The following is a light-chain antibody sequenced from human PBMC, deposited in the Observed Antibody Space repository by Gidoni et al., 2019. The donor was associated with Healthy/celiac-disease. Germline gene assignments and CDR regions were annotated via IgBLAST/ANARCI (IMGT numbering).Light chain of an antibody. V-gene: IGKV3-15*01. CDR3: QQYNNWPLYT. CDR1: QSVSST. CDR2: GAS. Sequence: EIVMTQSPATLSVSPGERATLSCRASQSVSSTLAWYQQKPGPAPRLLIYGASTRATGIPGRFSGSGSVTEFTLTISSLQSEDFAVYYCQQYNNWPLYTFGQGTKLEIK. J-gene: IGKJ2*01.